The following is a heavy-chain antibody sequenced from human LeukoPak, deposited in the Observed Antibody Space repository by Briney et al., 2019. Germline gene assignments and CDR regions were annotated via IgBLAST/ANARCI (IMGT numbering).Heavy chain of an antibody. J-gene: IGHJ4*02. V-gene: IGHV1-18*01. D-gene: IGHD5-18*01. Sequence: ASVKVSCKASGYTFTSYGISWVRQAPGQGLEWMGWISAYNGNSNYAQKLQGRVTMTTDTSTSTAYMELRSLRSDDTAVYYCARDAGVDTALGVFDYWGQGTLVTVSS. CDR3: ARDAGVDTALGVFDY. CDR2: ISAYNGNS. CDR1: GYTFTSYG.